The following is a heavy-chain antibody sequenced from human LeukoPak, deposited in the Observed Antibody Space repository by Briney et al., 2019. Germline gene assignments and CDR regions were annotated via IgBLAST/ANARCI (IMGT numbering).Heavy chain of an antibody. Sequence: SETLSLTCTVSGGSSSSSSYYWGWIRRPPGKGLEWIGSIYYSGSTYYNPSLKSRVTISVDTSKNQFSLKLSSVTAADTAVYYCASFPGIAAAADYWGQGTLVTVSS. J-gene: IGHJ4*02. V-gene: IGHV4-39*07. CDR2: IYYSGST. D-gene: IGHD6-13*01. CDR1: GGSSSSSSYY. CDR3: ASFPGIAAAADY.